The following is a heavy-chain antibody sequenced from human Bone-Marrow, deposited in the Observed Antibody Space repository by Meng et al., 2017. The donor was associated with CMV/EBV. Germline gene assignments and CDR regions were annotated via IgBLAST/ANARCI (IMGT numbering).Heavy chain of an antibody. V-gene: IGHV4-34*01. Sequence: SETLSLTCAVYGGSFSGYYWSWIRQPPGKGLEWIGEINHSGSTNYNPSLKSRVTISVYASTTQFSLKLSSVTAADTAVYYCARALPYFGVVFGYSYYYGMAVWGQGTTVTVAS. CDR1: GGSFSGYY. D-gene: IGHD3-3*01. J-gene: IGHJ6*02. CDR2: INHSGST. CDR3: ARALPYFGVVFGYSYYYGMAV.